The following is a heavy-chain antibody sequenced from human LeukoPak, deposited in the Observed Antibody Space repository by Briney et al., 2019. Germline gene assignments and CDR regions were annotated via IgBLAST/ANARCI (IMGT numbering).Heavy chain of an antibody. D-gene: IGHD7-27*01. CDR3: ARPGKLGNYFDY. Sequence: SETLSLTCTVSGGSISSYYWSWIRQPPGKGLEWIGYIYYSGSTNYNPSLKSRVTISVDTSKNQFSLKLSSVTAADTAVYYCARPGKLGNYFDYWGQGTLVTVSS. J-gene: IGHJ4*02. V-gene: IGHV4-59*08. CDR2: IYYSGST. CDR1: GGSISSYY.